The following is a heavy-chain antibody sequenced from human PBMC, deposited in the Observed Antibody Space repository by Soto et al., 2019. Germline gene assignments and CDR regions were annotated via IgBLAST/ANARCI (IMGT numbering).Heavy chain of an antibody. D-gene: IGHD3-3*01. CDR3: ARGQRFLEWPPRFDP. V-gene: IGHV1-18*04. J-gene: IGHJ5*02. Sequence: QVQLVQSGAEVKKPGASVKVSCKASGYTFTSYGISWVRQAPGQGLEWMGWISAYNGNTNYAQKLQGRVTMTTDTSTSTASMKLRSLRSDDTAVYYCARGQRFLEWPPRFDPWGQGTLVTVSS. CDR2: ISAYNGNT. CDR1: GYTFTSYG.